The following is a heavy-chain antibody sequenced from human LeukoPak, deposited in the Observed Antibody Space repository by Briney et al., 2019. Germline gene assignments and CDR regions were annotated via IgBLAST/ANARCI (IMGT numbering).Heavy chain of an antibody. V-gene: IGHV3-30*18. CDR1: GFTFSSYG. CDR3: AKGAATPDY. CDR2: ISYDGSNK. Sequence: GGSLRLSCAASGFTFSSYGMHWVRQAPGKGLEWVAVISYDGSNKYYADSVKGRFTFSRDNSKNTLYLQMNSLRAEDTAVYYCAKGAATPDYWGQGTLVTVSS. J-gene: IGHJ4*02.